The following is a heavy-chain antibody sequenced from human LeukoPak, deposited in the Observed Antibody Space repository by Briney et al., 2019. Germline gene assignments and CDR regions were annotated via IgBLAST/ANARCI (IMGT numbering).Heavy chain of an antibody. CDR1: GFTFSSYS. CDR2: ISSSSSYI. V-gene: IGHV3-21*01. Sequence: GGSLRLSCAASGFTFSSYSMTWVRQAPVKGLEWVSSISSSSSYIYYADSVKGRFTISRDNAKNSLYLQMNSLRAEDTAVYYCARAYCSGGSCYSGWFDPWGQGTLVTVSS. D-gene: IGHD2-15*01. J-gene: IGHJ5*02. CDR3: ARAYCSGGSCYSGWFDP.